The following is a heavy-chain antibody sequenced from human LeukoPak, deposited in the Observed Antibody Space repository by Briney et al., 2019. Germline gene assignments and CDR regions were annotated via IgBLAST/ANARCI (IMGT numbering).Heavy chain of an antibody. CDR3: AHVDTAMVMLDY. CDR2: IYWDDDK. D-gene: IGHD5-18*01. V-gene: IGHV2-5*02. CDR1: GFSLSTSGVG. J-gene: IGHJ4*02. Sequence: SGPTLVKPTQTLTLTCTFSGFSLSTSGVGVGWIRQPPGKALEWLALIYWDDDKRYSPSLKSRLTITKDTSKNQEVLTMTNMDPVDTATYYCAHVDTAMVMLDYWGQGTLVTVSS.